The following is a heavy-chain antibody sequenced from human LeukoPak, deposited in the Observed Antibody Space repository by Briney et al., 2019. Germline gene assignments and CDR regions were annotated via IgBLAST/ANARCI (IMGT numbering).Heavy chain of an antibody. CDR2: ISSSSSYI. CDR3: ARDPGRLGYCSSTSCYVLDY. Sequence: GGSLRLSCAASGFTFSSYSMNWVRQAPGKGLEWVSSISSSSSYIYYADSVKGRFTISRDNAKNSLNLQMNSLRAEDTAVYYCARDPGRLGYCSSTSCYVLDYWGQGTLVTVSS. V-gene: IGHV3-21*01. J-gene: IGHJ4*02. CDR1: GFTFSSYS. D-gene: IGHD2-2*01.